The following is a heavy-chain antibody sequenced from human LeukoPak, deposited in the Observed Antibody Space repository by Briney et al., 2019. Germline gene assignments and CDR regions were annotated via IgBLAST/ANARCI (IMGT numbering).Heavy chain of an antibody. CDR1: GGSMSSYY. V-gene: IGHV4-4*07. CDR2: IYTTGNT. D-gene: IGHD1-7*01. Sequence: SETLSLTCSVSGGSMSSYYWSWIRQPAGKGLEWIGRIYTTGNTNYNPSLKSRVTISDDTSKNQFSLKLDSVTAADTAVYYCARGIGTINFDYWGQGVLVTVSS. J-gene: IGHJ4*02. CDR3: ARGIGTINFDY.